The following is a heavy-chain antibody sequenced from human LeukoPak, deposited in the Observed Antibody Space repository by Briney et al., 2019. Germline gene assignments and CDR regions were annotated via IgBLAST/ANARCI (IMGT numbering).Heavy chain of an antibody. J-gene: IGHJ6*02. V-gene: IGHV3-21*01. CDR2: ISSSSYI. D-gene: IGHD2-15*01. CDR1: GFIFSSYS. CDR3: ARDLQGLVAATPHGMDV. Sequence: GGSLRLSCAASGFIFSSYSMNWVRQAPGEGLEWVSSISSSSYIYYADPVKGRFTISRDNAKNSLYLQMNSLRAEDTAVYYCARDLQGLVAATPHGMDVWGQGTTVTVSS.